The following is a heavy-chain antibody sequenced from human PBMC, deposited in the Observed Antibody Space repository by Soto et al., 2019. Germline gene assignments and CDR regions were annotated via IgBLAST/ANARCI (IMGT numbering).Heavy chain of an antibody. D-gene: IGHD5-12*01. Sequence: GESLKISCKGSGYSFTSYWIGWVRQMPGKGLEWMGIIYSGDSDTRYSPSFQGQVTISADKSISTAYLQWSSLKASDTAMYYCARRSGYVFWGNDAFDIWGQGTMVTVSS. J-gene: IGHJ3*02. V-gene: IGHV5-51*01. CDR2: IYSGDSDT. CDR3: ARRSGYVFWGNDAFDI. CDR1: GYSFTSYW.